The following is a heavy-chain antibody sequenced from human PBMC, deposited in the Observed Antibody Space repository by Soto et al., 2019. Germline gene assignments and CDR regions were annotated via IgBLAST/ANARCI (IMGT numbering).Heavy chain of an antibody. J-gene: IGHJ6*02. V-gene: IGHV3-30*18. Sequence: QVQLVESGGGVVQPGRSLRLSCAASGFAFSSYGMHWVRQAPGKGLEWVAVISYDGSNKYYADSVKGRFTISRDNSKNALYLQMNGLRVDDTAVYYCAKDLRITIFGVKGYAMDVWGQGTTVTVSS. CDR1: GFAFSSYG. CDR2: ISYDGSNK. D-gene: IGHD3-3*01. CDR3: AKDLRITIFGVKGYAMDV.